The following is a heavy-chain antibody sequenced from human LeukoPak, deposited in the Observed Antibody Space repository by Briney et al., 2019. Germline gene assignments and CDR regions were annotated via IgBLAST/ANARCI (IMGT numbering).Heavy chain of an antibody. CDR2: ISSSSSYI. CDR3: AREGYCSGGSCYSGGHYYGMDV. D-gene: IGHD2-15*01. J-gene: IGHJ6*02. CDR1: GFTFSSYS. Sequence: GGSLRLSCAASGFTFSSYSMNWVRQAPGKGLEWVSSISSSSSYIYDADSVKGRFTISRDNAKNSLYLQMNSLRAEDTAVYYCAREGYCSGGSCYSGGHYYGMDVWGQGTTVTVSS. V-gene: IGHV3-21*01.